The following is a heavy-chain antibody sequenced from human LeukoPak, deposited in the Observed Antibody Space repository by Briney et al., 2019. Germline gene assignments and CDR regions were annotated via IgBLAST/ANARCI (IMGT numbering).Heavy chain of an antibody. CDR1: GYTFTSYD. V-gene: IGHV1-8*03. D-gene: IGHD3-9*01. J-gene: IGHJ3*02. CDR2: MNPNSGST. Sequence: ASVKVSCKASGYTFTSYDINWVRQATGQGLEWMGWMNPNSGSTGYAQKFQDRVTITRNTSINTAYMELSSLRSDDTAVYYCARVRRGYYDILTGSNCDAFDIWGQGTMVTVSS. CDR3: ARVRRGYYDILTGSNCDAFDI.